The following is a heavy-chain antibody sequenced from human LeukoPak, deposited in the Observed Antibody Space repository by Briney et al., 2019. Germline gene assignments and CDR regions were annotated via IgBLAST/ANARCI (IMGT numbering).Heavy chain of an antibody. CDR2: ISGSGDTT. V-gene: IGHV3-23*01. CDR1: RFTFSSYA. Sequence: HSGGSLRLSCAASRFTFSSYAMSWVRQAPGKGLEWVSSISGSGDTTYYADSVKGRFTISRDNSKNTLYLQMNSLGVEDTAVYHCAKGTIANCYCPRDCWGQGTLVTVSS. J-gene: IGHJ4*02. CDR3: AKGTIANCYCPRDC. D-gene: IGHD2-21*02.